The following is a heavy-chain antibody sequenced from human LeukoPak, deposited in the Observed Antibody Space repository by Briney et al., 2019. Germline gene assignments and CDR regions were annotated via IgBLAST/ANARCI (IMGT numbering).Heavy chain of an antibody. CDR1: GFTFSRYS. CDR2: ISISSTYI. D-gene: IGHD1-1*01. J-gene: IGHJ4*02. V-gene: IGHV3-21*01. CDR3: ARALAGPTGSAY. Sequence: GGSLRLSCAASGFTFSRYSMNWVRQAPGKGMEWFSSISISSTYIYYPPSVTGPFTISTDNAKNSLYLQMNSLRAEDTAVYYCARALAGPTGSAYWGQGTLVTVSS.